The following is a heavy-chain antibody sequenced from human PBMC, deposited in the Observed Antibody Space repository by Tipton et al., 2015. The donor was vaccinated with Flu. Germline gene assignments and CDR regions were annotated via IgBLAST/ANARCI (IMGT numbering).Heavy chain of an antibody. CDR3: AREGSSIYLFDY. D-gene: IGHD6-13*01. J-gene: IGHJ4*02. V-gene: IGHV4-38-2*02. Sequence: TLSLTCSVSGYSIRSAYYWGWVRRPPGKGLEWIGTIYHSGTTYYNPSLKSRLTISVDTSKNQFSLQLNSVTPEDTAVYYCAREGSSIYLFDYWGQGTLVTVSS. CDR1: GYSIRSAYY. CDR2: IYHSGTT.